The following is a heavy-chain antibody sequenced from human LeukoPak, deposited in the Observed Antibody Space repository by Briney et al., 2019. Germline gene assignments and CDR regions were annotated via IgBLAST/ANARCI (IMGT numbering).Heavy chain of an antibody. CDR1: GGSVSSSSHY. V-gene: IGHV4-39*01. CDR3: ARLLYDSRGYYYFDY. J-gene: IGHJ4*02. D-gene: IGHD3-22*01. Sequence: SETLSLTCTVSGGSVSSSSHYWGWIRPPPGKGLEWLGSIYYSGRTYNNPSLKSRVTMSVDTSKNQFSLKLSSLTAADTALYYCARLLYDSRGYYYFDYWGQGTLVTVSS. CDR2: IYYSGRT.